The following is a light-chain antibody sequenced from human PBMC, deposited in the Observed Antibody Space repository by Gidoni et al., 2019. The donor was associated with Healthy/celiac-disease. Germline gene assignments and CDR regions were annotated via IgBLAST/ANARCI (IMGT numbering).Light chain of an antibody. CDR3: QQYGSSPRA. J-gene: IGKJ4*01. CDR1: QSVSSSY. Sequence: EIVLTQSPGTLSLSPGERATLSCRASQSVSSSYLAWYQQKPGQAPRLLIYGASSRATGIPDRFSGSGSGTDFTLTISRLEPEDCAVYYCQQYGSSPRAFGGXTKVEIK. V-gene: IGKV3-20*01. CDR2: GAS.